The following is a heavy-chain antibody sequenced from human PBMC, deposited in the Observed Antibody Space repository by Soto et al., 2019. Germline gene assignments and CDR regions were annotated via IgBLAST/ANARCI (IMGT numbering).Heavy chain of an antibody. Sequence: QVQVVQSVAEVKKPGSSVKVSCKASGGTFSDYAISWVRQAPGQGLEWMGGIIPLTETPVYAQTVQGRLTISADEVTSVAYMELSTLRSDDTAVYYCAIGTRSSWSCDFWGQGTLVTVSS. CDR1: GGTFSDYA. CDR3: AIGTRSSWSCDF. J-gene: IGHJ4*02. D-gene: IGHD6-13*01. V-gene: IGHV1-69*01. CDR2: IIPLTETP.